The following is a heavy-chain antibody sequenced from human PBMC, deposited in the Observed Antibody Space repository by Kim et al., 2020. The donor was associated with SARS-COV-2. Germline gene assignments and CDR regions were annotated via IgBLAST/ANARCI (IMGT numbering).Heavy chain of an antibody. D-gene: IGHD1-1*01. V-gene: IGHV3-23*01. J-gene: IGHJ4*02. CDR2: ISGGGGTT. CDR1: GFTFSDYT. CDR3: AKRGGVTTYTGYFDC. Sequence: GGSLRLSCAASGFTFSDYTMSWVRQAPGKGLEWVSAISGGGGTTYYADSVKGRFTISRDNSKNTLFLQMNGLRAEDTAIYYCAKRGGVTTYTGYFDCWGQGTLVTVSS.